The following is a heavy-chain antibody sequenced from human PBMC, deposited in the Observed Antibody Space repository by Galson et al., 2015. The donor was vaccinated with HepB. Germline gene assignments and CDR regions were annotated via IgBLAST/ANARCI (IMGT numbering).Heavy chain of an antibody. V-gene: IGHV3-64D*06. D-gene: IGHD3-3*01. CDR3: VNTLGDFWSGNPFDY. Sequence: SLRLSCAASGFTFSSYAMHWVRQAPGKGLEYVSAISSNGGSTYYADSVKGRFTISRDNSKNTLYLQMSSLRAEDTAVYYCVNTLGDFWSGNPFDYWGQGTLVTVSS. CDR2: ISSNGGST. J-gene: IGHJ4*02. CDR1: GFTFSSYA.